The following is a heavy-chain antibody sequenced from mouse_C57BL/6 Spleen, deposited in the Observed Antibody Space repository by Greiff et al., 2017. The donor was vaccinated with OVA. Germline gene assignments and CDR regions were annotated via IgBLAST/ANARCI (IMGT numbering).Heavy chain of an antibody. D-gene: IGHD3-3*01. V-gene: IGHV1-82*01. CDR3: ARGWGRYFDY. CDR2: IYPGDGDT. J-gene: IGHJ2*01. CDR1: GYAFSSSW. Sequence: VQLQQSGPELVKPGASVKISCKASGYAFSSSWMNWVKQRPGKGLEWIGRIYPGDGDTNYNGKFKGKATLTADKSSSTAYMQLRSLTSEDSAVYFCARGWGRYFDYWGQGTTVTVSS.